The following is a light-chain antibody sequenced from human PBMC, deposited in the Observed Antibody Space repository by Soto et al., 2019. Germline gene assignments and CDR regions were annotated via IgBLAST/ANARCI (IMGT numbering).Light chain of an antibody. Sequence: EVVLTQSPVTLSLSPGERATLSCRASQSFRGLLAWYQQKPCQAPRLLIYDAYNRATGIPPRFSGSGSGTDFTLTISSLEPEDSAVYYCQQRHMWPIPFGQGTRLEIK. J-gene: IGKJ5*01. CDR2: DAY. V-gene: IGKV3-11*01. CDR1: QSFRGL. CDR3: QQRHMWPIP.